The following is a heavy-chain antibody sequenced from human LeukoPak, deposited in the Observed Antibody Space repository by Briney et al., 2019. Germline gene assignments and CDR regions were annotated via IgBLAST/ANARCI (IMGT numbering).Heavy chain of an antibody. J-gene: IGHJ6*03. CDR3: ARADYAEWPHPDYYYYMDV. V-gene: IGHV3-7*01. Sequence: PGGSLRLSCAASGFTVSSNYMSWVRQAPGKGLEWVANIKQDGSEKYYVDSVKGRFTISRDNAKNSLYLQMNSLRAEDTAVYYCARADYAEWPHPDYYYYMDVWGKGTTVTVSS. D-gene: IGHD3-16*01. CDR2: IKQDGSEK. CDR1: GFTVSSNY.